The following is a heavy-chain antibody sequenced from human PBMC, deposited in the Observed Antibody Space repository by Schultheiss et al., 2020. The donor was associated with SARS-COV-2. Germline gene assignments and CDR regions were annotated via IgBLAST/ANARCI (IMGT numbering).Heavy chain of an antibody. CDR3: AKFAGITIFGIIQGGPYYFDY. Sequence: GGSLRLSCAASGFTFSSYEMNWVRQAPGKGLEWVSYISSSGSTIYYADSVKGRFTISRDNSKNTLYLQMNSLRAEDTAVYYCAKFAGITIFGIIQGGPYYFDYWGQGTLVTVSS. V-gene: IGHV3-48*03. CDR1: GFTFSSYE. J-gene: IGHJ4*02. CDR2: ISSSGSTI. D-gene: IGHD3-3*01.